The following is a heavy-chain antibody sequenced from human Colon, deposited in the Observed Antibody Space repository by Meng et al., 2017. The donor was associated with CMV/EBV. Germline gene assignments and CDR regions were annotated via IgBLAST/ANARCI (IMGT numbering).Heavy chain of an antibody. CDR3: AKEPYFVGSNNWLDP. V-gene: IGHV3-23*01. CDR2: ISGSDDNA. CDR1: GFTFSNYG. J-gene: IGHJ5*02. D-gene: IGHD3-9*01. Sequence: GESLKISCAASGFTFSNYGMSWVRQTPGKGLQWVSGISGSDDNAYYTDSVKGRFTISRDNSKNTLYLQMNRLSADDTAIYYCAKEPYFVGSNNWLDPWGQGTLVTVSS.